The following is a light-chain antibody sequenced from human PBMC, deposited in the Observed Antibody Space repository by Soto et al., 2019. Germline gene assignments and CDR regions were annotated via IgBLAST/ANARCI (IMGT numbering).Light chain of an antibody. CDR3: CSYAGSYTL. J-gene: IGLJ2*01. Sequence: QSALTQPRSVSGSPGQSVTISCTGTSSDVGGYNYVSWYQQHPGKAPKLMIYDVSKRPSGVPDRFSGSKSGNTASLTISGLQPEDEADYYCCSYAGSYTLFGGGTKLTVL. CDR2: DVS. CDR1: SSDVGGYNY. V-gene: IGLV2-11*01.